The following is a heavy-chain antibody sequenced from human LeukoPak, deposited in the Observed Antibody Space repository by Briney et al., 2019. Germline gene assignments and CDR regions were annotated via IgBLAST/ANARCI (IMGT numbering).Heavy chain of an antibody. CDR3: ARRAVDNSYYYYMDV. Sequence: ASVKVSCKASGYTFTTYDINWVRQATGQGLEWMGWMNPNSGNTVYAQKFQGRVTMTRNTSISTAYMELSSLRSEDTAVYYCARRAVDNSYYYYMDVWGKGTTVTVSS. CDR2: MNPNSGNT. D-gene: IGHD6-19*01. J-gene: IGHJ6*03. CDR1: GYTFTTYD. V-gene: IGHV1-8*01.